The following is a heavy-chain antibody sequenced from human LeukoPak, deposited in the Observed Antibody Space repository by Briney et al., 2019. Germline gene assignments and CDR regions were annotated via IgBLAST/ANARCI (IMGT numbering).Heavy chain of an antibody. J-gene: IGHJ4*02. CDR1: GGSINNYY. Sequence: SETLSLTCTVSGGSINNYYWSWIRQPPGKGLEWIAYVYETGDRGYNPSLKSGVTISVDTSKNQFSLKLNSVTAADTAVYYCARHPLRGGFDHWGLGTLVAVSS. V-gene: IGHV4-59*08. CDR2: VYETGDR. CDR3: ARHPLRGGFDH. D-gene: IGHD3-16*01.